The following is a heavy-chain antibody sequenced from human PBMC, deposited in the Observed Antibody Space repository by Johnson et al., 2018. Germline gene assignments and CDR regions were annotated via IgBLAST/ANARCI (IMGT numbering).Heavy chain of an antibody. CDR3: ARDVIVVPYYYYYMDV. Sequence: EVQLVESGGGLVKPGGSLRLSCAASGFTFSSYTMNWVRQAPGKGLEWVSSISSSSSYIYNGDSVRGRYTISRDDAKNSLYLQMKSLRVEDTAVYYCARDVIVVPYYYYYMDVWGKGTTVTFSS. CDR2: ISSSSSYI. D-gene: IGHD1-26*01. CDR1: GFTFSSYT. J-gene: IGHJ6*03. V-gene: IGHV3-21*01.